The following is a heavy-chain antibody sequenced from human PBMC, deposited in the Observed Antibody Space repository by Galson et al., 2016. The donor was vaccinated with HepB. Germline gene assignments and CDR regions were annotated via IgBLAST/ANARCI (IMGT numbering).Heavy chain of an antibody. CDR1: GYTFTSYY. CDR3: ASERKLELDYYYYYGMDV. Sequence: SVKVSCKASGYTFTSYYMHWVRHAPRQGLEWMGIANHSGGDTSYAQKFQGRVTMTRDTSTSTVYMELRSLRSEDTALYYCASERKLELDYYYYYGMDVWGQGTTVTVSS. D-gene: IGHD1-7*01. V-gene: IGHV1-46*03. CDR2: ANHSGGDT. J-gene: IGHJ6*02.